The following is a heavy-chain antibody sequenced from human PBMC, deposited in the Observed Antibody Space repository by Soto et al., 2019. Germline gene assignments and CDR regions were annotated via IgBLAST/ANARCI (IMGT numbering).Heavy chain of an antibody. D-gene: IGHD5-18*01. V-gene: IGHV1-46*01. CDR2: INPSGGST. CDR3: ARVRRRTDTAMVPYFDY. CDR1: GYTFTSYY. J-gene: IGHJ4*02. Sequence: ASVKVSCKASGYTFTSYYMHWVRQAPGQGLEWMGIINPSGGSTSYAQKFQGRVTMTRDTSTSTVYMELSSLRSEDTAVYYCARVRRRTDTAMVPYFDYWGQGTLVTVSS.